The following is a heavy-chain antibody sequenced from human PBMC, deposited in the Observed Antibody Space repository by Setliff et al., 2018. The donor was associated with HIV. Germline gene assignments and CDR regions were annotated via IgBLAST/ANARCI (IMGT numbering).Heavy chain of an antibody. CDR1: GGTFSSYP. J-gene: IGHJ6*03. CDR2: IIPIFGTT. Sequence: SVKVSCKASGGTFSSYPISGVRQAPGQGLEWMGGIIPIFGTTHYAQKFQGRVTVTADESTSTAYMQLSSLRSDDTAVYYCARGRNYDSSGYGDYYYYMDVWGKGTTVTVSS. D-gene: IGHD3-22*01. CDR3: ARGRNYDSSGYGDYYYYMDV. V-gene: IGHV1-69*13.